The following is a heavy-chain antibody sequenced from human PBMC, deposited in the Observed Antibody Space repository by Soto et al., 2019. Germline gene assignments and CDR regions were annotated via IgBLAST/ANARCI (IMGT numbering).Heavy chain of an antibody. D-gene: IGHD1-26*01. CDR3: ARLGVGVIFQH. Sequence: SETLSLTCTVSGGSISSYYWSWIRQPPGKGLEWIGYIYYSGSTNYNPSLKSRVTISVDTSKNQFSLKLSSVTAADTAVYYCARLGVGVIFQHWGKGTLVTVSS. CDR1: GGSISSYY. J-gene: IGHJ1*01. CDR2: IYYSGST. V-gene: IGHV4-59*08.